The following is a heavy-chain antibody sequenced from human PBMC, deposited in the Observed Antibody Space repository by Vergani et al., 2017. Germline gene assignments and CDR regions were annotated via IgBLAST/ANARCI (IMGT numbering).Heavy chain of an antibody. Sequence: EVQLVPSGAEVKKPGESLTISCKGSGYSFTSYWIGWVRQMPGKGLEWMGIIYPGDSDTRYSPSFQGQVTISADKSISTAYLQWSSLKASDTAMYYCATLGHYYDSSGVIDYWGQGTLVTVSS. CDR1: GYSFTSYW. D-gene: IGHD3-22*01. CDR2: IYPGDSDT. V-gene: IGHV5-51*01. CDR3: ATLGHYYDSSGVIDY. J-gene: IGHJ4*02.